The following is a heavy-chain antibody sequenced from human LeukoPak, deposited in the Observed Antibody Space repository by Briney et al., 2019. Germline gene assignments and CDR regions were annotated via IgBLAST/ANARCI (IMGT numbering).Heavy chain of an antibody. V-gene: IGHV4-59*06. CDR3: ARTSSGSYYPLDY. CDR1: GGSISSYY. CDR2: IYYSGST. J-gene: IGHJ4*02. D-gene: IGHD3-10*01. Sequence: SETLSLTCTVSGGSISSYYWGWIRQLPGKGLEWIGYIYYSGSTYYNPSLKSRVTISVDTSKNQFSLKLSSVTAADTAVYYCARTSSGSYYPLDYWGQGTLVTVSS.